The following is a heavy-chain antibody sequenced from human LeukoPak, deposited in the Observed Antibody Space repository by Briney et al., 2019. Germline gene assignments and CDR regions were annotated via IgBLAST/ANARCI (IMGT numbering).Heavy chain of an antibody. CDR2: IYPGDSDT. J-gene: IGHJ4*02. D-gene: IGHD5-24*01. CDR1: GYSFSSYW. CDR3: ARRDGYDSTTFDY. Sequence: GESLKISCKGSGYSFSSYWIGWVRQMPGKGLEWMGNIYPGDSDTRYSPSFQGQVTISADKSISTAYLQWSILKASDTAMYYCARRDGYDSTTFDYWGQGTLVTVSS. V-gene: IGHV5-51*01.